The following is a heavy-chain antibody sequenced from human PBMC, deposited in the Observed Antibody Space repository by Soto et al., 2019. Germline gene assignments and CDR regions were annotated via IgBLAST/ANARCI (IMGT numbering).Heavy chain of an antibody. CDR2: ISGSGGST. Sequence: GGSLRLSCAASGFTFSSYAMSWVRQAPGKGLEWVSAISGSGGSTYYADSVKGRFTISRDNSKNTLYLQMNSLRAEDTAVYYCAKDQEFDTVTTILQSWGQGTLVTVSS. V-gene: IGHV3-23*01. D-gene: IGHD4-17*01. CDR1: GFTFSSYA. J-gene: IGHJ5*02. CDR3: AKDQEFDTVTTILQS.